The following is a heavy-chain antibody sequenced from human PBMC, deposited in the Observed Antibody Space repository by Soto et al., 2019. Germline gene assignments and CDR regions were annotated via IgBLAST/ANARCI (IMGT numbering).Heavy chain of an antibody. CDR1: GYSISSSNW. V-gene: IGHV4-28*03. CDR2: IYYSGTT. CDR3: ARVRREFDTSGPVDY. J-gene: IGHJ4*02. Sequence: SETLSLTCAVSGYSISSSNWWGWIRQPPGKGLEWIGYIYYSGTTYYNPSLKSRVTMSVDRSKNQFSLKLNSVTAADTAVYYCARVRREFDTSGPVDYWGQGTLVTVSS. D-gene: IGHD3-10*01.